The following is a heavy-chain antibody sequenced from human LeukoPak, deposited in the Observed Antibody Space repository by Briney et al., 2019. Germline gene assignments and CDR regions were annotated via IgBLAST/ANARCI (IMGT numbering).Heavy chain of an antibody. J-gene: IGHJ4*02. CDR3: ARDSCSSTSCYHGKLDY. Sequence: GGSLRLSCAASGFTFSSYAMHWVRQAPGKWLEWVAVISYDGSNKYYADSVKGRFTISRDNSKNTLYLQMNSLRAEDTSVYYCARDSCSSTSCYHGKLDYWGQGTLVTVSS. D-gene: IGHD2-2*01. V-gene: IGHV3-30*04. CDR2: ISYDGSNK. CDR1: GFTFSSYA.